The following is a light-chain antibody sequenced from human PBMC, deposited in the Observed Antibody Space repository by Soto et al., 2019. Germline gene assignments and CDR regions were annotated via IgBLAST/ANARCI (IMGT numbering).Light chain of an antibody. Sequence: EIVLTQSPGTLSLSPGERATLSCRASQTVSSNYFAWYQHKPGQAPRLLIYGASSRATCIPDRFSGSGSGSAFMLSISRLEPDDFAVYYCLQCDGSLTFGGGTKVEIK. CDR2: GAS. V-gene: IGKV3-20*01. CDR1: QTVSSNY. J-gene: IGKJ4*01. CDR3: LQCDGSLT.